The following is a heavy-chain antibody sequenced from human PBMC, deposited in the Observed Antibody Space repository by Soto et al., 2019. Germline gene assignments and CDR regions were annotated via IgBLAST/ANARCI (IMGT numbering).Heavy chain of an antibody. V-gene: IGHV3-33*01. D-gene: IGHD3-10*02. CDR3: ARSTSAFVPYYYYYGMDV. CDR2: IWYDGSNK. J-gene: IGHJ6*02. CDR1: GFTFSSYG. Sequence: GGSLRLSCAASGFTFSSYGMHWVRQAPGKGLEWVAVIWYDGSNKYYADSVKGRFTISRDNSKNTLYLQMNSLRAEDTAVYYCARSTSAFVPYYYYYGMDVWGQGTTVTVSS.